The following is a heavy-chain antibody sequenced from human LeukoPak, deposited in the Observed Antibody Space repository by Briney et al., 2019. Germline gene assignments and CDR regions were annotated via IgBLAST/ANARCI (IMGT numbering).Heavy chain of an antibody. D-gene: IGHD3-10*01. V-gene: IGHV1-2*02. Sequence: ASVKVSCKASGYTFTGYYMHWVRQAPGQGLEWMGWINPNSGGTNYAQKFQGRVTMTRDTSISTAYMELSRLRFDDTAVYYCARPNRRYGSGSYYYWGQGTLVTVSS. CDR3: ARPNRRYGSGSYYY. J-gene: IGHJ4*02. CDR1: GYTFTGYY. CDR2: INPNSGGT.